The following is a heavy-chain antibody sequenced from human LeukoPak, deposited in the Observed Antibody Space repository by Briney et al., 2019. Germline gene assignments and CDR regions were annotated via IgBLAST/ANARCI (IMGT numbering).Heavy chain of an antibody. CDR3: ARLGNQYGGFENFRIDY. D-gene: IGHD3-10*01. CDR1: GYTFTGYY. Sequence: GASVKVSCKASGYTFTGYYMHWVRQAPGQGLEWMGWINPNSGGTNYAQKFQGRVTMTRDKSISTAYVQWSGLKASDTAMYFCARLGNQYGGFENFRIDYWGQGTPVIASS. J-gene: IGHJ4*02. V-gene: IGHV1-2*02. CDR2: INPNSGGT.